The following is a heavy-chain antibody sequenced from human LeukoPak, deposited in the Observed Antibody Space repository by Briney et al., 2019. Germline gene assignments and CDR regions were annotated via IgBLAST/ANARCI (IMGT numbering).Heavy chain of an antibody. CDR1: GFALSSHW. CDR3: ARNNGMDV. V-gene: IGHV3-7*03. Sequence: GGSLRLSCAASGFALSSHWMTWVRQVPGRGPEWVANVNRDGSETYYLDSVKGRFTISKDNAKNSLYLQMNSLRAEDTALYHCARNNGMDVWGQGTTVNVSS. J-gene: IGHJ6*02. CDR2: VNRDGSET.